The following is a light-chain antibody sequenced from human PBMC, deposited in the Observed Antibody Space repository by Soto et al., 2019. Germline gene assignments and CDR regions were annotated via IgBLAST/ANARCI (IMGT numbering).Light chain of an antibody. V-gene: IGKV1-9*01. CDR1: QGVSSH. Sequence: DRVTITSRASQGVSSHLAWHQQKPGKAPKLLIYEVSTLQSGVPSRFSGSGSGTDFTLTISSLQPEDFATYYCQHLNGYPITFGQGTRLEIK. CDR3: QHLNGYPIT. J-gene: IGKJ5*01. CDR2: EVS.